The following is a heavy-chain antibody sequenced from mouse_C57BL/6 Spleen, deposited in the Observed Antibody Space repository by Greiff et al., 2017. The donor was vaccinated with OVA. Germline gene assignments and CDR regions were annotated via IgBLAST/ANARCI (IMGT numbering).Heavy chain of an antibody. CDR3: ARRLRGYSMGY. V-gene: IGHV1-82*01. CDR2: IYPGDGDT. Sequence: VQLQQSGPELVKPGASVKISCKASGYAFSSSWMNWVKQRPGKGLEWIGRIYPGDGDTNYNGKFKGKATLTADKSSSTAYMQLSSLTSEDSAVYFCARRLRGYSMGYWGQGTSVTVSS. J-gene: IGHJ4*01. CDR1: GYAFSSSW. D-gene: IGHD1-3*01.